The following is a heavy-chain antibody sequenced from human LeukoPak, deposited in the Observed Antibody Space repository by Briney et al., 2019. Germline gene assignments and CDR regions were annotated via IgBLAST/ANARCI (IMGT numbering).Heavy chain of an antibody. D-gene: IGHD2-15*01. CDR3: AREGARYCNGGSCYSGAFDI. CDR1: GGSFSGYY. V-gene: IGHV4-34*01. Sequence: PSETLSLTCAVYGGSFSGYYWSWIRQPPGKGLEWIGEINHSGSTNYNPSLKSRVTISVDTSKNQFSLKLSSVTAADTAVYYCAREGARYCNGGSCYSGAFDIWGQGTMVTVSS. J-gene: IGHJ3*02. CDR2: INHSGST.